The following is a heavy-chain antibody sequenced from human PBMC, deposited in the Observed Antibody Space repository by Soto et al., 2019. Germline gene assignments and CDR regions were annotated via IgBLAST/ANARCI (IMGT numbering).Heavy chain of an antibody. CDR1: GGSFSGYY. Sequence: QVQLQQWGAGLLKPSETLSLTCAVYGGSFSGYYWTWIRQPPGKGLEWIGEISHSGSTNYNPSLKSRGPLSVGTSQNQFSLKLSSVTAADTAVYYCARGGSRGGTCYGLCYWGQGTLVTVSS. CDR3: ARGGSRGGTCYGLCY. V-gene: IGHV4-34*01. CDR2: ISHSGST. D-gene: IGHD2-15*01. J-gene: IGHJ4*02.